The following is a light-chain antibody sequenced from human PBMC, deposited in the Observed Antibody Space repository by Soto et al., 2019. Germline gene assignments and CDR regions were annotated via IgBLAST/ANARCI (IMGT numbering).Light chain of an antibody. Sequence: EIVLTQSPGTLSLSPGERDTLSCRASQYINTRLAWYQHRPGQAPRLLIYQTSIRAAGIPARFSASGSGTDFTLTISDVQLEEVALYDCNQRQSSQRRFGQGTKGAIK. J-gene: IGKJ1*01. CDR2: QTS. V-gene: IGKV3D-11*03. CDR3: NQRQSSQRR. CDR1: QYINTR.